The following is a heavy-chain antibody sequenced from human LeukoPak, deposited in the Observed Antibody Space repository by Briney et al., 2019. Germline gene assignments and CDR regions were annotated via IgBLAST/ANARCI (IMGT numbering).Heavy chain of an antibody. D-gene: IGHD1-14*01. CDR2: IGPTGSDK. J-gene: IGHJ4*02. CDR3: ATETNGRHYDY. CDR1: GLTFSTSG. V-gene: IGHV3-21*06. Sequence: GGSLRLSCTASGLTFSTSGFNWVRQAPGKGLEWVASIGPTGSDKYHADSIKGRFTIYRDNANNFLYLQMNSLRAEDTAVYYCATETNGRHYDYWGQGTLLTVSS.